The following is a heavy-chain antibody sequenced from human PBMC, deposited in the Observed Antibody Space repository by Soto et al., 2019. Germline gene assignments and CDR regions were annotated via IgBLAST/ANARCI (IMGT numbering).Heavy chain of an antibody. CDR1: GFTFRTYA. CDR3: ARDRGYDAHDYYYNAMDV. J-gene: IGHJ6*02. V-gene: IGHV3-21*01. D-gene: IGHD2-15*01. Sequence: GGSLRLSCVASGFTFRTYAMNWVRQAPGKGLEWVSGIRGFSPYTFYAESVKGRFTISRDNAKNSLYLQMNSLGVEDTAVYYCARDRGYDAHDYYYNAMDVWGQGTTVTVSS. CDR2: IRGFSPYT.